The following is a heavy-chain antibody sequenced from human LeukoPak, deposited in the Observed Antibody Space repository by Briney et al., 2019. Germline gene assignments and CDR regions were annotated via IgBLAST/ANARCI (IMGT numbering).Heavy chain of an antibody. J-gene: IGHJ4*02. D-gene: IGHD6-19*01. CDR3: ARGQSSGWSEDY. CDR2: IYYSGST. Sequence: PSETLSLTCTVSGGSISSGGYYWSWIRQHPGKGLEWIGYIYYSGSTYYNPSLKSRVTISVDTSKNQFSLKLRSVTAADTAVYYCARGQSSGWSEDYWGQGTLVTVSS. V-gene: IGHV4-31*03. CDR1: GGSISSGGYY.